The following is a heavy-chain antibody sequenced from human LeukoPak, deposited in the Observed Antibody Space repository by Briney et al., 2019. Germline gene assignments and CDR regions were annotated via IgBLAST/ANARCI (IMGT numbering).Heavy chain of an antibody. V-gene: IGHV3-9*01. CDR3: AKNARAYYYYGMDV. J-gene: IGHJ6*02. CDR1: GFTFDDYA. CDR2: ISWNSGSI. Sequence: GGSLRLSCAASGFTFDDYAMHWVRQAPGKGLVWVSGISWNSGSIGYADSVKGRFTISRDNAKNSLYLQMNSLRAEDTALYYCAKNARAYYYYGMDVWGQGTTVTVSS.